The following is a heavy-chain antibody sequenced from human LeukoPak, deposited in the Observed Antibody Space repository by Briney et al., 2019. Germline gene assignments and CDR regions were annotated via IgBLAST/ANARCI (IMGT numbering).Heavy chain of an antibody. V-gene: IGHV3-23*01. CDR1: GFTFSSHA. CDR3: AKGAQQWLVQDYFDY. D-gene: IGHD6-19*01. J-gene: IGHJ4*02. Sequence: SGGSLRLSCAASGFTFSSHAMSWVRQAPGKGLEWVSAISGSGGSTYYADSVKGRFTISRDNSKNTLYLQMNSLRAEDTAVYYCAKGAQQWLVQDYFDYWGQGTLVTVSS. CDR2: ISGSGGST.